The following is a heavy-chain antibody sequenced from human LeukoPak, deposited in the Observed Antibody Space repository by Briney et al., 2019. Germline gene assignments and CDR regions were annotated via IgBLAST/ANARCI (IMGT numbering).Heavy chain of an antibody. J-gene: IGHJ5*02. CDR3: ARRAHYYYGSGSYYSNWFDP. V-gene: IGHV4-38-2*02. CDR1: GYSISSGYY. CDR2: IYHSGNT. D-gene: IGHD3-10*01. Sequence: SETLSLTCTVSGYSISSGYYWGWIRQPPGKGLEWIANIYHSGNTYYNPSLKSRVTISVDTSKNQFSLKLSSVTAADTAVYYCARRAHYYYGSGSYYSNWFDPRGQGTLVTVSS.